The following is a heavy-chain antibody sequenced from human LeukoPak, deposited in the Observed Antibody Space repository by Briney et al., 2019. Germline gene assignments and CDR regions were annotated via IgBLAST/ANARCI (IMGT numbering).Heavy chain of an antibody. CDR1: GVSISSSNW. CDR3: ARAYCSSTSCYAGVDY. Sequence: SGTLSLTCAVSGVSISSSNWWSWVRQPPGKGLEWIGEIYHSGSTNYNPSLKSRVTISVDKSKNQFSLKLSSVTAADTAVYYCARAYCSSTSCYAGVDYWGQGTLVTVSS. V-gene: IGHV4-4*02. CDR2: IYHSGST. D-gene: IGHD2-2*01. J-gene: IGHJ4*02.